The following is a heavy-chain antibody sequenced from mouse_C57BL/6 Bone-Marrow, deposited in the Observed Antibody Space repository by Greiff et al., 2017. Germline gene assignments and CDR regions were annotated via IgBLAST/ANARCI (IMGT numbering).Heavy chain of an antibody. CDR3: ARDGYPRMDD. Sequence: EVQRVESGPGLVKPSQSLSLTCSVTGYSITSGYYWNWIRQFPGNKLEWMGYISYDGSNNYNPSLKNRIPITRDTSKNQFFLKLNSVTTEDTATYYCARDGYPRMDDWGQGTSVTVSS. D-gene: IGHD2-2*01. CDR1: GYSITSGYY. J-gene: IGHJ4*01. CDR2: ISYDGSN. V-gene: IGHV3-6*01.